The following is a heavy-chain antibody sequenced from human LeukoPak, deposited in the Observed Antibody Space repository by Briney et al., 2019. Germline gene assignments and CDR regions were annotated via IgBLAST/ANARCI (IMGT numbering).Heavy chain of an antibody. V-gene: IGHV3-30-3*01. J-gene: IGHJ6*02. CDR3: ARMSPPYCSGGSCYSGDYYYYGMDV. CDR1: GFTFSSYA. D-gene: IGHD2-15*01. Sequence: GRSLRLSCAASGFTFSSYAMHWVRQAPGKGLEWVAVISYDGSNKYYADSVEGRFTIPRDNSKNTLYLQMNSLRAEDTAVYYCARMSPPYCSGGSCYSGDYYYYGMDVWGQGTTVTVSS. CDR2: ISYDGSNK.